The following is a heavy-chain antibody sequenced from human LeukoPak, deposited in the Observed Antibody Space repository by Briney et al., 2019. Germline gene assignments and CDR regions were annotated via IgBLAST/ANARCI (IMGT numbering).Heavy chain of an antibody. CDR3: AKADGSGYYFDY. Sequence: GGSLRLSCTASGFAFRSHAMHWVRQAPGKGLEWVAFIRYDGSKKFYADSVKGRFTISRDNSKNTLYLQMNSLRAEDTAVYYCAKADGSGYYFDYWGQGTLVTVSS. V-gene: IGHV3-30*02. CDR2: IRYDGSKK. CDR1: GFAFRSHA. D-gene: IGHD3-22*01. J-gene: IGHJ4*02.